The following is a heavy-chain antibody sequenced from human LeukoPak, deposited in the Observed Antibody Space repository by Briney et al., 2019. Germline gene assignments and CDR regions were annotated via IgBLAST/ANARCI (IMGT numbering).Heavy chain of an antibody. CDR2: IWYDGSNK. CDR1: GFTFSSYG. D-gene: IGHD6-19*01. CDR3: ARDSQWLAPFDY. J-gene: IGHJ4*02. V-gene: IGHV3-33*01. Sequence: GRPLRLSCAASGFTFSSYGMHWVRQAPGKGLEWVAVIWYDGSNKYYADSVKGRFTISRDNSKNTLYLQMNSLRAEDTAVYYCARDSQWLAPFDYWGQGTLVTVSS.